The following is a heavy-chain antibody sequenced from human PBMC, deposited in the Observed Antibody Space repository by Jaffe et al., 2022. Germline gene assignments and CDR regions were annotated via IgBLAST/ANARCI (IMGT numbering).Heavy chain of an antibody. D-gene: IGHD3-16*02. J-gene: IGHJ4*02. CDR1: GFTFSSYG. Sequence: QVQLVESGGGVVQPGGSLRLSCAASGFTFSSYGMHWVRQAPGKGLEWVAFIGYDGTNKYYADSVKGRFTISRDNSKNTLYLQMNSLRAEDTAVYYCAKDLTFGGVLVAYRGGSFDYWGQGTLVTVSS. CDR2: IGYDGTNK. CDR3: AKDLTFGGVLVAYRGGSFDY. V-gene: IGHV3-30*02.